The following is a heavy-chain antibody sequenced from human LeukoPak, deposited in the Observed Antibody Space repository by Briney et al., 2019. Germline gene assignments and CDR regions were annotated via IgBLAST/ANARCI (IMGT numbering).Heavy chain of an antibody. Sequence: ASVKVSCKASGYTFTSYDINWVRQATGQGLEWMGWMNPNSGNTGYAQKFQGRVTMTRNTSISTAYMELSSLRSADTALYYCARDVPYCGGNCHDAFDIWGQGTKVTVSS. CDR3: ARDVPYCGGNCHDAFDI. J-gene: IGHJ3*02. CDR1: GYTFTSYD. V-gene: IGHV1-8*01. CDR2: MNPNSGNT. D-gene: IGHD2-21*02.